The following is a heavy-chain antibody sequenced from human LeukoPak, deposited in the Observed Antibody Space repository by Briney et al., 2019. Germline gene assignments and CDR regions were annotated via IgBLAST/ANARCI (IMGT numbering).Heavy chain of an antibody. D-gene: IGHD3-10*02. CDR2: IYYSGYT. Sequence: SATLSLTCTVSGGSISPYYWIWIRQPPGKGLEWLGYIYYSGYTEYKPTLKSRVAMSVDTSKNQFSLRRSSVTAADTAVYYCANSTGSTMFIDYWGQGTLVTVSS. CDR1: GGSISPYY. CDR3: ANSTGSTMFIDY. J-gene: IGHJ4*02. V-gene: IGHV4-59*01.